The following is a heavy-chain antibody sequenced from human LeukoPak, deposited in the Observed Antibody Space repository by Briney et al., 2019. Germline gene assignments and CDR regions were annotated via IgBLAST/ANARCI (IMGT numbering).Heavy chain of an antibody. Sequence: GGSLRLSCAASGFTFSSYSMNWVRQAPGKGLEWVSYISSSSSTIYYADSVKGRFTISRDNAKSSLYLQMNSLRAEDTAVYYCATGPHYDSYHWGQGTLVTVSS. J-gene: IGHJ5*02. CDR3: ATGPHYDSYH. CDR2: ISSSSSTI. CDR1: GFTFSSYS. V-gene: IGHV3-48*01. D-gene: IGHD3-3*01.